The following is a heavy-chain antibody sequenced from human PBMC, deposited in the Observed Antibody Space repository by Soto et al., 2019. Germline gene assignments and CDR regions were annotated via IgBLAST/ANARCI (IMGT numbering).Heavy chain of an antibody. V-gene: IGHV3-30*18. CDR3: AKDGIAARVPYYYGMDV. CDR2: ISYDGSNK. D-gene: IGHD6-6*01. Sequence: PGGSLRLSCAASGFTFSSYGMHWVRQAPGKGLEWVAVISYDGSNKYYADTVKGRFTISRDNSKNTLYLQMNSLRAEDTSVYYCAKDGIAARVPYYYGMDVWGQGTTVTVSS. J-gene: IGHJ6*02. CDR1: GFTFSSYG.